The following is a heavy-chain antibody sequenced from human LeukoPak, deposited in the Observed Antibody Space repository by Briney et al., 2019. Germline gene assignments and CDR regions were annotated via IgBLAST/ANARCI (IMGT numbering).Heavy chain of an antibody. CDR1: GFTFSSCA. V-gene: IGHV3-66*01. Sequence: GGSLRLSCAASGFTFSSCAMSWVRQAPGKGLEWVSVIYSGGTTYYADSVKGRFTISRDNSKNTLHLQMNSLRAEDTAVYYCARDQYSYAHAAHWGQGTLVTVSS. D-gene: IGHD5-18*01. CDR2: IYSGGTT. J-gene: IGHJ4*02. CDR3: ARDQYSYAHAAH.